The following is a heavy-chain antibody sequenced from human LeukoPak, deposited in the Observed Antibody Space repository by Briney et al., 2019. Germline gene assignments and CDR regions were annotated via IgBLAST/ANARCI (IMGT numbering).Heavy chain of an antibody. CDR3: AKDPRTTVTYYYDYYMDV. V-gene: IGHV3-23*01. CDR1: GFTFNNYA. Sequence: GGSLRLSCAASGFTFNNYAMSWVRQAPGKGLEWVSAISGSGGSTYYADSVKGRFTISRDNSKNTLYPQMNSLRAEDTAVYYCAKDPRTTVTYYYDYYMDVWGKGTTVTVSS. D-gene: IGHD4-17*01. J-gene: IGHJ6*03. CDR2: ISGSGGST.